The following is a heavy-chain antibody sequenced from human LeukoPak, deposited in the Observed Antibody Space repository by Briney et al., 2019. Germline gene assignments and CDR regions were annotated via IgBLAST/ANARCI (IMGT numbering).Heavy chain of an antibody. CDR3: VRSVSGRYGLFDC. CDR2: IRYDASNK. J-gene: IGHJ4*02. CDR1: GFTFRNYA. D-gene: IGHD1-26*01. V-gene: IGHV3-30*02. Sequence: GGSLRLSCVASGFTFRNYAMHWVRQAPGKGLEWVAFIRYDASNKYYAESVQGRFTISRDNSKNTLFLQMNSLRGEDTAVYYCVRSVSGRYGLFDCWGQGTLVTVSS.